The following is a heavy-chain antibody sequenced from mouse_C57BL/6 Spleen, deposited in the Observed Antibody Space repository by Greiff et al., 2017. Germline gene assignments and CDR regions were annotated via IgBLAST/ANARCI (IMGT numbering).Heavy chain of an antibody. J-gene: IGHJ4*01. V-gene: IGHV1-82*01. CDR1: GYAFSSSW. CDR2: IYPGDGDT. CDR3: ARDQPSYYSNYGGMDY. D-gene: IGHD2-5*01. Sequence: QVQLQQSGPELVKPGASVKISCKASGYAFSSSWMNWVKQRPGKGLEWIGRIYPGDGDTNYNGKFKGKATLTADKSSSTAYMQLSSLTSEDSAVYFGARDQPSYYSNYGGMDYWGQGTSVTVSS.